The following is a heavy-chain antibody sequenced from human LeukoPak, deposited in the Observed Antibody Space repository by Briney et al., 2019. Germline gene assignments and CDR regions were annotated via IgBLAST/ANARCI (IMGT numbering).Heavy chain of an antibody. V-gene: IGHV4-31*03. D-gene: IGHD3-22*01. CDR1: GGSISNGGYY. CDR3: ARAGYYDSSMGTDF. Sequence: SETLSLTCTVSGGSISNGGYYWSWIRQHPGKGLEWIGYIYHSGSTYYNPSLKSRLTLSIDTSKNQFSLKLSSVTAADTAVYYCARAGYYDSSMGTDFWGQGTLGTVSS. J-gene: IGHJ4*02. CDR2: IYHSGST.